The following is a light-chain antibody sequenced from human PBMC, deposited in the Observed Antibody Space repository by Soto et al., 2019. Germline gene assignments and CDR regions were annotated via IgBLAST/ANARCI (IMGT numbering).Light chain of an antibody. CDR3: SSYSSSSALDVI. Sequence: QSAVAQPASVSGSPGQSITISCAGTNRDVGGYNYVSWYQQYPGKAPKLIIYEVTYRPSGVSNRFSGSKSGNTASLTISGLQAEDEADYYCSSYSSSSALDVIFGGGTKLTVL. CDR1: NRDVGGYNY. J-gene: IGLJ2*01. CDR2: EVT. V-gene: IGLV2-14*01.